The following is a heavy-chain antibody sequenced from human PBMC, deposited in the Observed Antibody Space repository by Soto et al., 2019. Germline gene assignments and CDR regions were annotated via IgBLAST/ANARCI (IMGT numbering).Heavy chain of an antibody. CDR1: GFTFVNYA. J-gene: IGHJ3*02. Sequence: EVQLLASGGGLVQPGGSLRLSCAASGFTFVNYAFSWVRQAPGRGLEWVSRISDGGGSSYYADSVRGRFTFSRDNSKNTLFLPMNSLGVEDTAVYFCTNSDRLPIWGQGTMVTVSS. CDR2: ISDGGGSS. CDR3: TNSDRLPI. D-gene: IGHD5-12*01. V-gene: IGHV3-23*01.